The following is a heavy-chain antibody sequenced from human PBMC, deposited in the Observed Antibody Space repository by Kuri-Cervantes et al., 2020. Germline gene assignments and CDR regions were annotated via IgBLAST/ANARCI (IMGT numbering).Heavy chain of an antibody. V-gene: IGHV4-4*07. CDR3: ARGARFPDS. J-gene: IGHJ4*02. D-gene: IGHD1-26*01. CDR2: IYTSGST. Sequence: GSLRLSCTVSGGSISSYYWSWIRQPAGKGLEWIGRIYTSGSTNYNPSLKSRLTISLEIPKNQFSLKLSSVTAADTAVYYCARGARFPDSWGQGSLVTVSS. CDR1: GGSISSYY.